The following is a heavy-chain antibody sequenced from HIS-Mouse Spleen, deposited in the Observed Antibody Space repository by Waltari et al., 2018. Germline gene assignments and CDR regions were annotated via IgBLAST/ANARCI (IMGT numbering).Heavy chain of an antibody. V-gene: IGHV3-9*01. CDR2: IRWNSGSI. CDR3: AKDLRPAYSSSPYFDY. CDR1: GFTFDDYA. Sequence: EVQLVESGGGLVQPGRSLRLSCAASGFTFDDYAMHWVRQAPGKGLEWVSGIRWNSGSIGYSDSVKGRFTISRDNAKNSLYLQMNSLRAEDTALYYCAKDLRPAYSSSPYFDYWGQGTLVTVSS. J-gene: IGHJ4*02. D-gene: IGHD6-6*01.